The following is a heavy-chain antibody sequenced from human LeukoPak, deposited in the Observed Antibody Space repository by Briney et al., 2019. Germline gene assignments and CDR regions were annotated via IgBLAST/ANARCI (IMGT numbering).Heavy chain of an antibody. CDR3: ARGRPTTSIAAAGVNWFDP. CDR2: IIPIFGTA. J-gene: IGHJ5*02. Sequence: GASVKVSCKASGYTFTSYGISWVRQAPGQGLEWMGGIIPIFGTANYAQKFQGRVTITADKSMSTAYMELSSLRSEDTAVYYCARGRPTTSIAAAGVNWFDPWGQGTLVTVSS. CDR1: GYTFTSYG. D-gene: IGHD6-13*01. V-gene: IGHV1-69*06.